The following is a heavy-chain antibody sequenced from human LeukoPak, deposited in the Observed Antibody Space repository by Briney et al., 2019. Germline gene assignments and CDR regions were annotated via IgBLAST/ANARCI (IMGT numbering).Heavy chain of an antibody. Sequence: PSETLSLTCTVSGGSISSGGYYWSWIRQHPGKGLEWIGYIYYSGSTNYNPSLKSRVTISIDTSKNQFSLKLSSVTAADTAVYYCARDPGPILTGYYAPYYFDYWGQGTLVTVSS. CDR3: ARDPGPILTGYYAPYYFDY. J-gene: IGHJ4*02. V-gene: IGHV4-61*08. CDR1: GGSISSGGYY. D-gene: IGHD3-9*01. CDR2: IYYSGST.